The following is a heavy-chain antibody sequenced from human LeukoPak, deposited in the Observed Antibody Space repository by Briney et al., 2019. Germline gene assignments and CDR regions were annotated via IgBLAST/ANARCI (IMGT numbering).Heavy chain of an antibody. CDR2: IYYSGST. Sequence: PSETLSLTCTVSGGSISSGGYYWSWIRQHPGKGLEWIGYIYYSGSTYYNPSLKSRVTISVDTSKNQFSLKLSSVTAADTAVYYCARVSTPGYRDWLDPWGQGTLVTVSS. J-gene: IGHJ5*02. CDR1: GGSISSGGYY. V-gene: IGHV4-31*03. CDR3: ARVSTPGYRDWLDP. D-gene: IGHD3-9*01.